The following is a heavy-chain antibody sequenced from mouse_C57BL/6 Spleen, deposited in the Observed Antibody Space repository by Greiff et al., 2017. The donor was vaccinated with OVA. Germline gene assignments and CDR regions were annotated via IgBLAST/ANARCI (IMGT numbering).Heavy chain of an antibody. D-gene: IGHD2-12*01. CDR2: INPSTGGT. CDR1: GYSFTGYY. CDR3: ARFYDAMDD. J-gene: IGHJ4*01. Sequence: VQLKQSGPELVKPGASVKISCQASGYSFTGYYMNWVKQSPEKNLEWIGEINPSTGGTTYNQKFTAQATLTVDKSSSTAYMQRKSLTSEDSAVYYCARFYDAMDDWGQGTSVTVSS. V-gene: IGHV1-42*01.